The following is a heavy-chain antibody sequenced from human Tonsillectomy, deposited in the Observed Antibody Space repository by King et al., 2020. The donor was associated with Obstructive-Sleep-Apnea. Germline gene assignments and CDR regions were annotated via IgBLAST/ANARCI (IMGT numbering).Heavy chain of an antibody. V-gene: IGHV4-59*08. D-gene: IGHD5-12*01. J-gene: IGHJ4*02. CDR2: MYYSGNT. CDR3: ARHRGVEDFGGYGDYFDY. Sequence: QLQESGPGLVKPSETLSLTCTVSGGSISNYYWSWIRQPPGKGLEWIGYMYYSGNTNFNPSLKIRVTTSADTSKIQFSLGLRSVTAADTAVYYCARHRGVEDFGGYGDYFDYWGQGTLVIVSS. CDR1: GGSISNYY.